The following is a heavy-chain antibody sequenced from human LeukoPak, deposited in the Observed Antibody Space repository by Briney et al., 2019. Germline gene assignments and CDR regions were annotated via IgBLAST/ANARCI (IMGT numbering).Heavy chain of an antibody. CDR1: GMSFGGSY. D-gene: IGHD4-11*01. V-gene: IGHV4-34*01. CDR3: ARLRPEYSNFFDH. CDR2: IYHSRGP. Sequence: PSETLSLTCAVYGMSFGGSYWGWIRQPPGKGLEWIGNIYHSRGPYYNPSLKSRVVMSVDTSKNQFSLRMNSVTAADTAVYYCARLRPEYSNFFDHWGQGALVTVSS. J-gene: IGHJ4*02.